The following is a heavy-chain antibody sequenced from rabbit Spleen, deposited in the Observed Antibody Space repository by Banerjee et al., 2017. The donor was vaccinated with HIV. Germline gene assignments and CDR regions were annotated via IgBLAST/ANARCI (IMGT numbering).Heavy chain of an antibody. CDR1: GVSFSGDSY. CDR2: IYAGSSGFT. V-gene: IGHV1S40*01. D-gene: IGHD1-1*01. Sequence: QSLEESGGDLVKPGASLTLTCIASGVSFSGDSYMCWVRQAPGKGLEWIVCIYAGSSGFTYYATWAKGRFTISKISSTTVTLQMTRLTAADTATYFCAGDTSSSFSSYGMDLWGQGTLVTVS. CDR3: AGDTSSSFSSYGMDL. J-gene: IGHJ6*01.